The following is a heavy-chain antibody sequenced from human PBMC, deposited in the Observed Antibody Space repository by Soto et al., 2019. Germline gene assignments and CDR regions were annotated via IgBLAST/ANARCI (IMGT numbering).Heavy chain of an antibody. CDR1: GGSISSYY. V-gene: IGHV4-59*01. CDR2: IYYSGST. Sequence: SETLSLTCTVSGGSISSYYWSWIRQPPGKGLEWIGYIYYSGSTNYNPSLKSRVTISVDTSKNQFSLKLSSVTAADTAVYYCARVGVTGTTSFDYWGQGTLVTVSS. CDR3: ARVGVTGTTSFDY. J-gene: IGHJ4*02. D-gene: IGHD1-7*01.